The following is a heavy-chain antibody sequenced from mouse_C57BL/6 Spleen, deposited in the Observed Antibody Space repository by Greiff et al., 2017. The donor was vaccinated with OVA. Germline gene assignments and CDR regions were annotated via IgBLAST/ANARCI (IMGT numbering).Heavy chain of an antibody. CDR3: ARGLLLGMDY. D-gene: IGHD2-10*01. Sequence: EVKLVESGGGLVKPGGSLKLSCAASGFTFSDYGMHWVRQAPEKGLEWVAYISSGSSTIYYADTVKGRFTISRDNAKNTLFLQMTSLRSEDTAMYYCARGLLLGMDYWGQGTSVTVSS. CDR1: GFTFSDYG. V-gene: IGHV5-17*01. CDR2: ISSGSSTI. J-gene: IGHJ4*01.